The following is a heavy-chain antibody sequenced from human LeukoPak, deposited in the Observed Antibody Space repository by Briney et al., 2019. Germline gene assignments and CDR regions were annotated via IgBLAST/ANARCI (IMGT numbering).Heavy chain of an antibody. Sequence: GGSLRLSCEASGFTLGTYWMNWVRQVPGKGLDWVANINPDGSGKRYVDSVKGRFTIARDNADNSLSLQMNSLRAEDTAVYYCASWGAGGNSWGQGTLVTVSS. D-gene: IGHD3-16*01. CDR3: ASWGAGGNS. CDR1: GFTLGTYW. V-gene: IGHV3-7*01. J-gene: IGHJ4*02. CDR2: INPDGSGK.